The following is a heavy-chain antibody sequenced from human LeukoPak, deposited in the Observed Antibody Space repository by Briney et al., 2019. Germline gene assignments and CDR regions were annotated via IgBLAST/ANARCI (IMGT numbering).Heavy chain of an antibody. CDR2: ISGSGSTI. V-gene: IGHV3-11*01. CDR1: EFNLSDYY. D-gene: IGHD6-19*01. Sequence: PGGSLRLTCEASEFNLSDYYMSWIRQAPGEGLEWVLSISGSGSTIYYADSLKGRFTISRDNAKNSMWLQMNSLRADDTAVYYCARAVRGYYYGLDVWGQGTTVTVSS. CDR3: ARAVRGYYYGLDV. J-gene: IGHJ6*02.